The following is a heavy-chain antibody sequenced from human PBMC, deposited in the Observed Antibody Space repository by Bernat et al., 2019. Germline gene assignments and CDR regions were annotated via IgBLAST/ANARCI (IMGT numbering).Heavy chain of an antibody. V-gene: IGHV3-72*01. D-gene: IGHD2-15*01. Sequence: EVQLVESGGGLVQPGESLRLSCAASGFSLSKHYMDWVRQAPGKGLEWVGRTRDKARGYTTDYAASVKGRFTISRDESKNSLHLQMNSLKSEDTAVYYCVRDTLQVADPDYWGQGTLVTVFS. CDR1: GFSLSKHY. CDR3: VRDTLQVADPDY. J-gene: IGHJ4*02. CDR2: TRDKARGYTT.